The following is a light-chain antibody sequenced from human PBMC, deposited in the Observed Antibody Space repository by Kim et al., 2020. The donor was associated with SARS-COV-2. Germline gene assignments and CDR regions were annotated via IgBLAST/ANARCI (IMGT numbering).Light chain of an antibody. CDR3: QQYNNWPPLT. V-gene: IGKV3-15*01. CDR1: ESVSSN. CDR2: GAS. J-gene: IGKJ4*01. Sequence: SPGDGATPSCGASESVSSNLAWYQQKPGQGPRLLIYGASTRATGIPARFSGSGSGTEFTLTISSLQSEDFAVYYCQQYNNWPPLTFGGGTKVEIK.